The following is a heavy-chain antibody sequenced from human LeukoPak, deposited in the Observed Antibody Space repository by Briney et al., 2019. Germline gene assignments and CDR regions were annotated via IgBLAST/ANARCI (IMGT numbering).Heavy chain of an antibody. CDR3: VREGYYDSGGPFSGYFDY. J-gene: IGHJ4*02. Sequence: GGSLRLSCAASGFTFNQYVIHWARQAPGKGLEWVAVISNDGITRFYATSVKGRCTISRDDSKNTVFLQLSSLRVEDTAVYYCVREGYYDSGGPFSGYFDYWGRGDLVTVSS. CDR2: ISNDGITR. CDR1: GFTFNQYV. V-gene: IGHV3-30*04. D-gene: IGHD3-22*01.